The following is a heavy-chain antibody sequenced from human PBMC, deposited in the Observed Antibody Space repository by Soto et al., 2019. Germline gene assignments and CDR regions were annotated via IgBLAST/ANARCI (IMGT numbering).Heavy chain of an antibody. Sequence: GESLKISCAASGFTFSSYAMSWVRQAPGKGLEWVSAISGSGGSTYYADSVKGRFTISRDNSKNTLYLQMNSLRAEDTAVYYCAKQGTDSSSWYVYYGMDVWGQGTTVTVSS. V-gene: IGHV3-23*01. CDR1: GFTFSSYA. CDR2: ISGSGGST. J-gene: IGHJ6*02. CDR3: AKQGTDSSSWYVYYGMDV. D-gene: IGHD6-13*01.